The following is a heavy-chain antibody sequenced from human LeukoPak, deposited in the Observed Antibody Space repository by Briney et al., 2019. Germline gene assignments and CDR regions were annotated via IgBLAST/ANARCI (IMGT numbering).Heavy chain of an antibody. Sequence: ASVKVSCKASGYTFTSHYITWVRQAPGQGLEWVGWISAYNGRTNYAQKFQGRVTMTIDTSTTTAYMDLRSLTSDDTAICYCTKGGAMVATVDFWGQGTLVTVSS. J-gene: IGHJ4*02. CDR3: TKGGAMVATVDF. CDR1: GYTFTSHY. D-gene: IGHD2-15*01. CDR2: ISAYNGRT. V-gene: IGHV1-18*01.